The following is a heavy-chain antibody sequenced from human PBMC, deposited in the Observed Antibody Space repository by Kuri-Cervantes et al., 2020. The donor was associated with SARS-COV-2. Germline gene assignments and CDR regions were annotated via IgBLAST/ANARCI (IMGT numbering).Heavy chain of an antibody. V-gene: IGHV3-9*01. D-gene: IGHD6-13*01. CDR2: ISWNGVSI. J-gene: IGHJ4*02. CDR1: GFTFDDYA. Sequence: SLKISCAASGFTFDDYAMHWVRQAPGKGLEWVSGISWNGVSIGYADSVKGRFTISRDNAKNSLYLQMNSLRAEDTAVYYCARDRSDSSSWGSYFDYWGQGTLVTVSS. CDR3: ARDRSDSSSWGSYFDY.